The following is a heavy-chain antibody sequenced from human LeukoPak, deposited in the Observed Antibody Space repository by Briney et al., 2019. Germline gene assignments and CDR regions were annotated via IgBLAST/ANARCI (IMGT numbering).Heavy chain of an antibody. V-gene: IGHV3-74*01. CDR2: INSDGSST. D-gene: IGHD3-10*01. J-gene: IGHJ4*02. CDR3: ARSPPAHYGSGSSLDC. Sequence: GGSLRLSCSASGLTFSSYAMHWVRQAPGKGLVWVSRINSDGSSTSYADSVKGRFAISRDNSKNTLYLQMNNLRVEDTALYYCARSPPAHYGSGSSLDCWGQGTLVTVSS. CDR1: GLTFSSYA.